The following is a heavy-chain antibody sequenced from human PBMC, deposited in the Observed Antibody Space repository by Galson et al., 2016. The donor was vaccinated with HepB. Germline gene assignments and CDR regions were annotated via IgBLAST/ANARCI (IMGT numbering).Heavy chain of an antibody. D-gene: IGHD2-2*01. Sequence: SETLSLTCAVYVGSFSGYYLTWIRQPPGKGLEWIGEVHPSGSTYYNTSLQSRVTISVDTSRNQFSLKLTSVTAADTAVYYCARGTDRAKVGDYWGQGTLATVSS. CDR2: VHPSGST. CDR3: ARGTDRAKVGDY. V-gene: IGHV4-34*01. J-gene: IGHJ4*02. CDR1: VGSFSGYY.